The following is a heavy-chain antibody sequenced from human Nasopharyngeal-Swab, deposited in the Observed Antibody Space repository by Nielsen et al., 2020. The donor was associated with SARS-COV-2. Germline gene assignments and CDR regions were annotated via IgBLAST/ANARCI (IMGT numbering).Heavy chain of an antibody. V-gene: IGHV3-21*01. CDR1: GFTFSSHS. J-gene: IGHJ4*02. Sequence: GESLKIFCSASGFTFSSHSMNWVRQAPGKGLEWVSSISSSSSYIYYADSVKGRFTISRDNAKNSLYLQMNSLRAEDTAVYYCARDNYYGSGTLFDYWGQGTLVTVSS. CDR2: ISSSSSYI. D-gene: IGHD3-10*01. CDR3: ARDNYYGSGTLFDY.